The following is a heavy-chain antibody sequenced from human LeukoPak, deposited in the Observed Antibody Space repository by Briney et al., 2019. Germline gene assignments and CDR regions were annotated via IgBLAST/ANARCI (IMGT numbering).Heavy chain of an antibody. J-gene: IGHJ5*02. CDR2: ISGSGGSA. D-gene: IGHD3-3*01. V-gene: IGHV3-23*01. Sequence: PGGSLRLSCTASGFTFSSYAMSWVRQAPGKGLEWVSAISGSGGSAYYADSVKGRFTISRDNSKNTLYLQMNSLRAEDTAVYYCAKDSYGFFVGYFDPWGQGTLVTVSS. CDR1: GFTFSSYA. CDR3: AKDSYGFFVGYFDP.